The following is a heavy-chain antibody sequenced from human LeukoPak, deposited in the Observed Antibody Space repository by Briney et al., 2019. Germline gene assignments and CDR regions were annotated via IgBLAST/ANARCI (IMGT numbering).Heavy chain of an antibody. CDR3: ARPGGTSTPDY. Sequence: GGSLRLSCAASGFMLSNYWMTWVRQAPGKGLEWVANINEDGSVEHYVDSVKGRFTVSRDNAKNSLYLQMNSLRAEDTAVYYCARPGGTSTPDYWGQGTLVTVSS. CDR1: GFMLSNYW. V-gene: IGHV3-7*01. J-gene: IGHJ4*02. CDR2: INEDGSVE. D-gene: IGHD2-2*01.